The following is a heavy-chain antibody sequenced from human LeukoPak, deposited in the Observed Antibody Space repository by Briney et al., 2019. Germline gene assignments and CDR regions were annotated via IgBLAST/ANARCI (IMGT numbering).Heavy chain of an antibody. D-gene: IGHD2-2*01. J-gene: IGHJ4*02. Sequence: SETLSLTCTVSGGSISSGDYYWSWIRQPPGKGLEWIGYIYYSGSTYYNPSLKSRVTISVDTSKNQFSLKLSSVTAADTAVYYCARDRSSTTGGLFDYWGQGTLVTVX. CDR1: GGSISSGDYY. CDR3: ARDRSSTTGGLFDY. CDR2: IYYSGST. V-gene: IGHV4-30-4*08.